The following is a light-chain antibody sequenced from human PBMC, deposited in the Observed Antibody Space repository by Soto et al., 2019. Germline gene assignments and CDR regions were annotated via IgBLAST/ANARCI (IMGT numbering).Light chain of an antibody. J-gene: IGKJ1*01. CDR2: STS. CDR1: QDIGGT. V-gene: IGKV1-17*03. Sequence: DIQMTRSPSSVSASVGHIITITCRARQDIGGTLAWYRKKTGRAPERLIYSTSSLQSGVPSRLRGSGYGTELSITITSMQPEDFETYYCLQHYTYTRTFGQGTKVDI. CDR3: LQHYTYTRT.